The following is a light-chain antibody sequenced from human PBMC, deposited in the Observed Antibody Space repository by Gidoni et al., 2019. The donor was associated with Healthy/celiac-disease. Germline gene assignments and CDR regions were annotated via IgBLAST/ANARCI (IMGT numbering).Light chain of an antibody. V-gene: IGKV3-20*01. CDR3: QQYGSSLYT. CDR2: GAS. J-gene: IGKJ2*01. Sequence: ESVLTQSPGTLSLSPGERATLSCRASQSVSSSYLAWYQQKPGQAPRLLIYGASSRATGIPDRFSGSGSGTDFTLTFSRLEPEDFSVYYCQQYGSSLYTFGQGTKLEIK. CDR1: QSVSSSY.